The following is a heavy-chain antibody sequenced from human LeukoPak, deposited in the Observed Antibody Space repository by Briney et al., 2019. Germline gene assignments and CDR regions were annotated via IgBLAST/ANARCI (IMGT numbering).Heavy chain of an antibody. D-gene: IGHD6-13*01. Sequence: GGSLRLSCEVSGFSFSTYSMNWVRQAPGKGLEWVANIKQDGSEKYYVDSVKGRFTISRDNAKNSLYLQMNSLRAEDTAVYYCANFDSSSWLFDYWGQGTLVTVSS. CDR1: GFSFSTYS. V-gene: IGHV3-7*01. CDR3: ANFDSSSWLFDY. J-gene: IGHJ4*02. CDR2: IKQDGSEK.